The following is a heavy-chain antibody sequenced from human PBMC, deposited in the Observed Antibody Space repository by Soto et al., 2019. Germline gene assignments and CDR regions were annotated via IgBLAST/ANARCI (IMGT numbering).Heavy chain of an antibody. V-gene: IGHV3-15*07. J-gene: IGHJ4*02. CDR3: GADLPDWGPYAFDY. CDR1: GFTFNGAW. Sequence: EVQLVESGGDLVEPGGSLRLSCAASGFTFNGAWMNWVRQGPGKGLEWVGRVKSKVDGETIDYAAPVKGRFTISRDYSRNTVYLQMNSLSTEDTAMYSCGADLPDWGPYAFDYWGQGALVTVSS. CDR2: VKSKVDGETI. D-gene: IGHD3-16*01.